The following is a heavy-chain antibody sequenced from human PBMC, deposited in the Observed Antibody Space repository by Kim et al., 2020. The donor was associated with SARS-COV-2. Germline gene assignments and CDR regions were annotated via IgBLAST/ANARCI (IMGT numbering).Heavy chain of an antibody. V-gene: IGHV1-2*06. Sequence: ASVKVSCKASGYTFTGYHMHWVRQAPGQGLEWMGRINPNSGGTNYAQKFQGRVTMTRDTSISTAYMELSRLRSDDTAVYYCARAAWGSGRGGYYMDVWGKGTTVTVSS. CDR1: GYTFTGYH. J-gene: IGHJ6*03. D-gene: IGHD6-19*01. CDR2: INPNSGGT. CDR3: ARAAWGSGRGGYYMDV.